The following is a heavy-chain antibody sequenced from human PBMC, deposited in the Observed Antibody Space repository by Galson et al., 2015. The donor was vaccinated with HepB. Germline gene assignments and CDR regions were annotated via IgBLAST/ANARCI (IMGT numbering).Heavy chain of an antibody. CDR2: ISYDGTKT. D-gene: IGHD2-2*01. CDR1: GFSFSNYG. V-gene: IGHV3-30*18. Sequence: SLRLSCAASGFSFSNYGMHWVRQAPGKGLEWVAVISYDGTKTFYADSGKGRFSISRDNSKNTLSLQMNSLSPEDTAVYYCAKSGYCSSSDCYAGYWYHDLWGRGTLVTVSS. J-gene: IGHJ2*01. CDR3: AKSGYCSSSDCYAGYWYHDL.